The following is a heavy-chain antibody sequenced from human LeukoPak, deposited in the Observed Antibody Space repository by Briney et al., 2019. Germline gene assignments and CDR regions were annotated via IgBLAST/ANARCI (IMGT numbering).Heavy chain of an antibody. CDR3: AKGLVRGVGY. D-gene: IGHD3-10*01. CDR1: GFTFSSYS. Sequence: PGGSLRLSCAASGFTFSSYSMNWVRQAPGKGLEWVSSISSSSSYIYYADSVKGRFTISRDNSKNTLYLQMNSLRAEDTAVYYCAKGLVRGVGYWGQGTLVTVSS. CDR2: ISSSSSYI. J-gene: IGHJ4*02. V-gene: IGHV3-21*01.